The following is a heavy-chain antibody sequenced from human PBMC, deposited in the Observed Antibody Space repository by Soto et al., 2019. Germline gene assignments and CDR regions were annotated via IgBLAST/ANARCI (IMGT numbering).Heavy chain of an antibody. V-gene: IGHV4-31*03. Sequence: SETLSLTCTVSGGSISSGGYYWSWIRQHPGKGLEWIGYIYYSGSTYYNPSLKSRVTISVDTSKNQFSLKLSSVTAADTAVYYCARDRLNYDSSGPDAFDIWGQGTMVTVSS. CDR2: IYYSGST. CDR1: GGSISSGGYY. J-gene: IGHJ3*02. CDR3: ARDRLNYDSSGPDAFDI. D-gene: IGHD3-22*01.